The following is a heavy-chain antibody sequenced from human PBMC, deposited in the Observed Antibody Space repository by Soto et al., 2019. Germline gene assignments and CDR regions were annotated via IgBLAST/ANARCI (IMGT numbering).Heavy chain of an antibody. Sequence: SETLSLTCTVSGGAISTYYWSWIRQPPGKGLEWIGYIYYSGSTNYNPSLKSRVTISVDTSKNQFSLKLNSVTAADTAVYYCAREYYYGAGSYPFNWFDPWGQGALVTVSS. CDR2: IYYSGST. J-gene: IGHJ5*02. D-gene: IGHD3-10*01. CDR3: AREYYYGAGSYPFNWFDP. CDR1: GGAISTYY. V-gene: IGHV4-59*12.